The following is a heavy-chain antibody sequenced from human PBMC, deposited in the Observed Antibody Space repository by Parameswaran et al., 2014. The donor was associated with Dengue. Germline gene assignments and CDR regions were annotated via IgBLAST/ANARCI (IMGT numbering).Heavy chain of an antibody. D-gene: IGHD1-20*01. CDR3: ANLYNWNDDYLDMDV. Sequence: WIRQPPGKGLVWVSTISGSGADTFYADSVKGRFTVSRDNAKNTLYLQMTSLRAEDTGAYYCANLYNWNDDYLDMDVWGQGTTVTVSS. CDR2: ISGSGADT. J-gene: IGHJ6*02. V-gene: IGHV3-23*01.